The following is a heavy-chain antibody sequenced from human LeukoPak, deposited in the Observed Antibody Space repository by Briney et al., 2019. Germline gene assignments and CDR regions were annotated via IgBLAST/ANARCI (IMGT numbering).Heavy chain of an antibody. CDR2: ISSSGSTI. V-gene: IGHV3-48*03. Sequence: PGGSLRLSCAASGFTFSSYEMNWVRQAPGKGLEWVSYISSSGSTINYADSVKGRFTISRDNAKNSLYLQMNSLRAEDTAVYYCARSWSYGEGYWGQGTLVTVSS. D-gene: IGHD1-26*01. CDR1: GFTFSSYE. CDR3: ARSWSYGEGY. J-gene: IGHJ4*02.